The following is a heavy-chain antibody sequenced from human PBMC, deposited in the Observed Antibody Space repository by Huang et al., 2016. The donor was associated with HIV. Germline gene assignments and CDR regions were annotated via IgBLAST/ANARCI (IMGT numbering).Heavy chain of an antibody. Sequence: QVQLVQSGAEVKKPGASVKVSCKASGYTFTSYDINWVRQATGQGLEWMGGMNPKNGNTGCEQKFPGRVTMTRNTSISTAYMELSSLRSEDTAVYYCARSSSSWSNWFDPWGQGTLVTVSS. J-gene: IGHJ5*02. CDR3: ARSSSSWSNWFDP. CDR1: GYTFTSYD. D-gene: IGHD6-13*01. CDR2: MNPKNGNT. V-gene: IGHV1-8*01.